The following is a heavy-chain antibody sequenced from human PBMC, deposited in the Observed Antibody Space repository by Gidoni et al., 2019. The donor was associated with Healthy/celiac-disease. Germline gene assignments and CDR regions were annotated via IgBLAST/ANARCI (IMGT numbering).Heavy chain of an antibody. D-gene: IGHD3-10*01. CDR1: GYTFTGYY. J-gene: IGHJ3*02. CDR3: ARVGGFGESLDAFDI. V-gene: IGHV1-2*02. CDR2: INPNSGGT. Sequence: QVQLVSSVAAVNKPVASVQVSCNASGYTFTGYYMHWVRQDPGQGLEWMGWINPNSGGTNYAQKFQGRVTMTRDTSISTAYMELSRLRSDDTAVYYCARVGGFGESLDAFDIWGQGTMVTVSS.